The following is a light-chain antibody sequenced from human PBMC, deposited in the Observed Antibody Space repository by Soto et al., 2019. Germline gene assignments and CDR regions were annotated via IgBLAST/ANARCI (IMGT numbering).Light chain of an antibody. CDR1: SSNIGSHN. CDR3: ATWDYGLNGHV. CDR2: RND. V-gene: IGLV1-47*01. J-gene: IGLJ1*01. Sequence: QSVLTQPPSASGTPGQRIIISCSGSSSNIGSHNVYWYQHLPQTAPKLLIHRNDQRPSGVPDRFSASKSGTSVSLAIAGLRSEDEGDYYCATWDYGLNGHVFGTGTKRTV.